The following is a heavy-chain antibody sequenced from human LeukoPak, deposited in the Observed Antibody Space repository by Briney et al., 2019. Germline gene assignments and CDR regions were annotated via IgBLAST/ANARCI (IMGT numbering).Heavy chain of an antibody. J-gene: IGHJ4*02. D-gene: IGHD1-1*01. V-gene: IGHV3-23*01. Sequence: PGGSLRLSCTASGLIFNSYAMNWVRQAPGKGLEWVASIIGPGGDTYHAGSVRGRFTISRDNSKNTLYLQMSHLRVEDTALYYCAKAAAERCASIKCYPFDSWGQGTLVAVSS. CDR2: IIGPGGDT. CDR3: AKAAAERCASIKCYPFDS. CDR1: GLIFNSYA.